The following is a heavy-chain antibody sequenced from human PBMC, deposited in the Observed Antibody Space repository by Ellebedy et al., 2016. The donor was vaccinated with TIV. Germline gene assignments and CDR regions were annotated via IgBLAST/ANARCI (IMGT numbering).Heavy chain of an antibody. D-gene: IGHD4-11*01. V-gene: IGHV3-48*01. Sequence: GESLKISCTASGFMFSLDSMTWVRQAPGKGLAWIAFISGNSNTVYYADSVKGRFTVSRDNDRNSLSLQMNILRGEDTAVYYCARDSNTWDLDYWGQGTLVTVSS. CDR1: GFMFSLDS. CDR3: ARDSNTWDLDY. J-gene: IGHJ4*02. CDR2: ISGNSNTV.